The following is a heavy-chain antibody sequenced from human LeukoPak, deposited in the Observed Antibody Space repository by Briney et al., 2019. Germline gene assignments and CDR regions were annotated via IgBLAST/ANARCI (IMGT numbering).Heavy chain of an antibody. CDR1: GFTFSSYG. CDR2: IRYDGCNK. CDR3: AKDYRPYCSSTSCTSMDV. J-gene: IGHJ6*04. Sequence: PGGSLRLSCAASGFTFSSYGMHWVRQAPGKGLEWVAFIRYDGCNKYYADSVKGRFTISRDNSKNTLYLQMNSLRAEDTAVYYCAKDYRPYCSSTSCTSMDVWGKGTTVTVSS. V-gene: IGHV3-30*02. D-gene: IGHD2-2*01.